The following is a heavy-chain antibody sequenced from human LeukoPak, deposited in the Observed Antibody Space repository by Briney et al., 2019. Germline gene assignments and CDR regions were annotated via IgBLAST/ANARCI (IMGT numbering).Heavy chain of an antibody. CDR3: ATSYYDSSGYYIGPDAFDI. Sequence: ASVTVSCKASGYTFTSYGISWVRQAPGQGLEWMGWISAYNGNTNYAQKLQGRVTMTTDTSTSTAYMELRSLRSDDTAVYYCATSYYDSSGYYIGPDAFDIWGQGTMVTVSS. D-gene: IGHD3-22*01. CDR2: ISAYNGNT. J-gene: IGHJ3*02. CDR1: GYTFTSYG. V-gene: IGHV1-18*01.